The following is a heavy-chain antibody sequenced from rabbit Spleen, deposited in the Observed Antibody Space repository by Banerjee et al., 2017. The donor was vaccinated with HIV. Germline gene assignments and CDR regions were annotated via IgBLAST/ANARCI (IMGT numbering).Heavy chain of an antibody. Sequence: QSLEESGGDLVKPGASLTLTCTASGFTISRGYWMNWVRQAPGKGLEWIARIYGGSTDAAGYASWAKGRFTISKSSSTTATLQMTSLTAADTATYFCVRDQAGDADYGPYYLNLWGPGTLVTVS. CDR3: VRDQAGDADYGPYYLNL. D-gene: IGHD2-1*01. J-gene: IGHJ4*01. CDR2: IYGGSTDAA. CDR1: GFTISRGYW. V-gene: IGHV1S40*01.